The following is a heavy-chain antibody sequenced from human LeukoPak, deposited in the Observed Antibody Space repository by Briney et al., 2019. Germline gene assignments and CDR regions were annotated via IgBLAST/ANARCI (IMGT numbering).Heavy chain of an antibody. V-gene: IGHV4-34*01. CDR1: GGSFSGYY. D-gene: IGHD6-19*01. J-gene: IGHJ4*02. Sequence: SETLSLTCAVYGGSFSGYYWSWIRQPPGKGLEWIGEINHSGSTNYNPSLKSRVTISVDTSKNQFSLKLSSVTAADTAVYYCARGCIAVAGTEGGTFDYWGQGTLVTVSS. CDR3: ARGCIAVAGTEGGTFDY. CDR2: INHSGST.